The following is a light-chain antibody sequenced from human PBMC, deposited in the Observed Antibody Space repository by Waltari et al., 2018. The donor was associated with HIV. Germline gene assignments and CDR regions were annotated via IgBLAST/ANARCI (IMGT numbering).Light chain of an antibody. CDR1: GSDFGLYNF. Sequence: SAVTQPASVSGLPGQSITLSCTGGGSDFGLYNFVSWSQQHPGRVPRLILYDVDSRAPGIADRFSGSRSGPTASLNISRLRAEDEADYYCASFTGDDTLLFGGGTKVTVL. J-gene: IGLJ3*02. CDR3: ASFTGDDTLL. V-gene: IGLV2-14*03. CDR2: DVD.